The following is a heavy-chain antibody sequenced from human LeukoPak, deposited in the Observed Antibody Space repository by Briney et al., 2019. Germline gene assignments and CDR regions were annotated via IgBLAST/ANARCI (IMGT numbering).Heavy chain of an antibody. CDR1: GGSFSGYY. Sequence: PSETLSLTCAVYGGSFSGYYWSWIRQPPGKGLEWIGEINHSGSTNYNPSLKSRVTISVDTSKNQFSLKLSSVTAADTAMYYCARAGIAARPRWFDPWGQGTLVTVPS. CDR2: INHSGST. V-gene: IGHV4-34*01. J-gene: IGHJ5*01. CDR3: ARAGIAARPRWFDP. D-gene: IGHD6-6*01.